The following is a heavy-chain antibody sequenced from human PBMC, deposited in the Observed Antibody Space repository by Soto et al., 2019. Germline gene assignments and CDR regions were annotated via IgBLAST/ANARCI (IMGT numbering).Heavy chain of an antibody. Sequence: ASVKVSCKASGYTFTSYGISWVRQAPGQGLEWMGWISAYNGNTNYAQKLQGRVTMTTDTSTSTAYTELRSLRSDDTAVYYCARVRMGATTARYYYYGMDVWGQGTTVTVSS. J-gene: IGHJ6*02. CDR2: ISAYNGNT. D-gene: IGHD1-26*01. V-gene: IGHV1-18*01. CDR1: GYTFTSYG. CDR3: ARVRMGATTARYYYYGMDV.